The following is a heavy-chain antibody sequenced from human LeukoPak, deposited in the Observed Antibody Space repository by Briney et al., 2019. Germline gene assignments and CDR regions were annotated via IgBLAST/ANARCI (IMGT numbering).Heavy chain of an antibody. CDR1: GGSISSSSYY. CDR3: ARDGRGDY. J-gene: IGHJ4*02. V-gene: IGHV4-39*07. CDR2: IYYSGST. Sequence: SETLSLTCTVSGGSISSSSYYWGWIRQPPGKGLEWIGSIYYSGSTYYSPSLKSRVTISVDTSKNQFSLKLSSVTAADTAVYYCARDGRGDYWGQGTLVTVSS.